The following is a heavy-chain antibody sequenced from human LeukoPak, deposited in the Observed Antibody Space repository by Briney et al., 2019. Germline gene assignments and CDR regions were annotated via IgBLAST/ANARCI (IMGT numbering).Heavy chain of an antibody. Sequence: SETLSLTCTVSGGSISSSSYYWGWIRQPPGKGLEWIGSIYYSGSTYYNPSLKSRVTISVDTSKNQFSLKLSSVTAADTAVYYCARERFQSMVRGVIIQDWYFDLWGRGTLVTVSS. CDR3: ARERFQSMVRGVIIQDWYFDL. D-gene: IGHD3-10*01. V-gene: IGHV4-39*02. CDR1: GGSISSSSYY. J-gene: IGHJ2*01. CDR2: IYYSGST.